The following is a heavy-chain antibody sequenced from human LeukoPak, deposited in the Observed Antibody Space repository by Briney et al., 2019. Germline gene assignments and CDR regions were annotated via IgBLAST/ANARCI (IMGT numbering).Heavy chain of an antibody. V-gene: IGHV3-30-3*01. CDR3: ARDISGSYTVDY. D-gene: IGHD1-26*01. J-gene: IGHJ4*02. CDR1: GFTFSSHA. CDR2: IQYDGSTK. Sequence: GGSLRLSCAASGFTFSSHAMHWVRQAPGKGLDWVAVIQYDGSTKYYADSVKGRFTISRDNSRNTLDLQMNSLRAEDTAIYYCARDISGSYTVDYWGQGVLVTVSS.